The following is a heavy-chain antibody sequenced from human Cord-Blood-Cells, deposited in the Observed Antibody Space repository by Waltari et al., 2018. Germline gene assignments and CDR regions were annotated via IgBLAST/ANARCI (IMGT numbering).Heavy chain of an antibody. V-gene: IGHV3-7*01. D-gene: IGHD6-13*01. Sequence: EVQLVESGGGLVQPGGSLSLSCAASGFTFSSYWMSWVCQAPGKGLEWVANIKQDGSEKYYVDSVKGRFTISRDNAKNSLYLQMNSLRAEDTAVYYCASSIAAAAYFDYWGQGTLVTVSS. J-gene: IGHJ4*02. CDR2: IKQDGSEK. CDR1: GFTFSSYW. CDR3: ASSIAAAAYFDY.